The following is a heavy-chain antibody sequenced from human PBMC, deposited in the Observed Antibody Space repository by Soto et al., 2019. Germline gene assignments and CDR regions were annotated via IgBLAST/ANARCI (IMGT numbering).Heavy chain of an antibody. CDR1: GYTFTNSG. V-gene: IGHV1-18*01. CDR3: AREDYYDSSFYLPVRYYFGMDV. D-gene: IGHD3-22*01. CDR2: IGAYNGHT. J-gene: IGHJ6*02. Sequence: WASVKVSCKASGYTFTNSGISWVRQAPGQGLEWMGWIGAYNGHTKYAQKLQGRVTMTTDTSTSTAYMELRSLKSDDTAVYYCAREDYYDSSFYLPVRYYFGMDVRGQGSTVTVSS.